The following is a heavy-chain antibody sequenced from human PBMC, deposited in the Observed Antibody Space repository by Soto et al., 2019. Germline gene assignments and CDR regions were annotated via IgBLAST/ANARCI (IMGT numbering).Heavy chain of an antibody. CDR1: GGSVSSTSYY. J-gene: IGHJ5*02. Sequence: QVQLQESGPGLVKPSETLSLTCTVSGGSVSSTSYYWSWIRQPPGKGLEWIGFIYYSGSTNYNPSLESRVSLSVDTSKKQCTMKLSYVTAAATAVYDWARERVVIAASDWFYHWGEGTLVTVSS. D-gene: IGHD6-6*01. V-gene: IGHV4-61*01. CDR3: ARERVVIAASDWFYH. CDR2: IYYSGST.